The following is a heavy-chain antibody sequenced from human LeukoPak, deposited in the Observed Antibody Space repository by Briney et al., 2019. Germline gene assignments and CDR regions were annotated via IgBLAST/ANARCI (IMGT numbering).Heavy chain of an antibody. CDR2: ISWNSGSI. CDR3: ARDMSTRVTPISYAIDV. Sequence: PGGSLRLSCAASGFTFDDYAMHWVRQAPGKGLEWVSGISWNSGSIGYADSVKGRFTISRDNAKNSLYLQMNSLRAEDTALYYCARDMSTRVTPISYAIDVWGQGTMVTVSS. D-gene: IGHD4-23*01. CDR1: GFTFDDYA. V-gene: IGHV3-9*01. J-gene: IGHJ3*01.